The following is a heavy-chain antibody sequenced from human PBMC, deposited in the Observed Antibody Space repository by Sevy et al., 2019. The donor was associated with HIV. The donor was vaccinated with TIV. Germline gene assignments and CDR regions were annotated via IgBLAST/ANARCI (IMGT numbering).Heavy chain of an antibody. J-gene: IGHJ4*02. Sequence: GGSLRLSCAASGFTFSKYSMSWVRQPPGKGLEWVSTLSFGCGEINYADSVKGRFTIARANSKSSVNLQMINLRPEATDVYYCAREGCTKPHDYWGQGTLVTVSS. CDR3: AREGCTKPHDY. D-gene: IGHD2-8*01. V-gene: IGHV3-23*01. CDR1: GFTFSKYS. CDR2: LSFGCGEI.